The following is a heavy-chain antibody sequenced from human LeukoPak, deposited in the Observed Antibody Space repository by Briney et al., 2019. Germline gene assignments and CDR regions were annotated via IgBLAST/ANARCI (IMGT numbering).Heavy chain of an antibody. CDR2: IIPILGIA. CDR3: ARDLVVSGMDV. CDR1: GGTFSSYA. J-gene: IGHJ6*02. D-gene: IGHD3-10*01. Sequence: SVKVSCKASGGTFSSYAISWVRQAPGQGLEWMGRIIPILGIANYAQKFQGRVTITADKSTSTAYMELRSLRSDDTAVYYCARDLVVSGMDVWGQGTTVTVSS. V-gene: IGHV1-69*04.